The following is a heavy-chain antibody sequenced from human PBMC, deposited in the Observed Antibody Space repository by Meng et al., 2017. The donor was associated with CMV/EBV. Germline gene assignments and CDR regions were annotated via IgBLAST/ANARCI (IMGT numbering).Heavy chain of an antibody. J-gene: IGHJ4*02. V-gene: IGHV3-74*01. CDR1: GFSVSCCW. D-gene: IGHD1-7*01. Sequence: LRVAWGAYGFSVSCCWVSWVRRGPRRGGVWVSRINSEGRSTGYTDSVEGRFTISRDNAKNTLYLQMNRLRAEDTAVYYCTINWNYDYWGQGTLVTVSS. CDR3: TINWNYDY. CDR2: INSEGRST.